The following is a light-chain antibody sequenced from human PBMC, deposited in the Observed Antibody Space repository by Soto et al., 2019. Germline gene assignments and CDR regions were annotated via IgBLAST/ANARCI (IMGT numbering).Light chain of an antibody. CDR2: GAS. Sequence: EIVLTQSPATLSVSPGERATLSCRASQSVDRHLHWYTQKPGRAPRLLIYGASARATGIPARFTGSGSGTEFTLTISSLKSEDIAVDYCQQSHNWYTFCQVTK. CDR3: QQSHNWYT. J-gene: IGKJ2*01. CDR1: QSVDRH. V-gene: IGKV3-15*01.